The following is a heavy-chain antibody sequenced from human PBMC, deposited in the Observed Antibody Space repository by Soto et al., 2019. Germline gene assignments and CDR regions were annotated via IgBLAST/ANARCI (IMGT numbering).Heavy chain of an antibody. V-gene: IGHV1-69*01. CDR3: ARNTYGSGSYYSDHFYYFYHMDV. D-gene: IGHD3-10*01. CDR2: IIPIFGTA. CDR1: GGTFSTYA. J-gene: IGHJ6*02. Sequence: QVQLVQSGAEVKKTGSSVKVSCKASGGTFSTYAISWVRQAPGQGLEWMGGIIPIFGTANYAQKFQDKVTMTADESTSTAYMELNSLTSEDTAVYYCARNTYGSGSYYSDHFYYFYHMDVWGQGTTVTVSS.